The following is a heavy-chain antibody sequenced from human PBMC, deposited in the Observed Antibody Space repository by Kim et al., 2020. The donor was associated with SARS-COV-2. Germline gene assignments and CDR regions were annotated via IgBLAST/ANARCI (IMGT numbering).Heavy chain of an antibody. J-gene: IGHJ3*02. Sequence: GGSLRLSCAASGFTFSSYAMSWVRQAPGKGLEWVSAISGSGGSTYYADSVKGRFTISRDNSKNTLYLQMNSLRAEDTAVYYCAKDRSPSREYYYGSGDAFDIWGQGTRVTVSS. CDR2: ISGSGGST. D-gene: IGHD3-10*01. CDR1: GFTFSSYA. CDR3: AKDRSPSREYYYGSGDAFDI. V-gene: IGHV3-23*01.